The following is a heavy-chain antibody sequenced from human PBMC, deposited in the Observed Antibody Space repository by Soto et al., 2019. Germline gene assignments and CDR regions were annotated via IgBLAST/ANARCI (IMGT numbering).Heavy chain of an antibody. CDR2: IWKDGNNK. D-gene: IGHD5-12*01. Sequence: QVQLVESGGGVVQPGQSLRLSCAASGFTVSNYGMHWVRQAPGKGLEWVAVIWKDGNNKYYRDSVKGRFTISRDNSQNTPGLQMSSLRGEDTAVYYCAGGGAWTDEAFDIWGQGTMVTVSS. V-gene: IGHV3-33*01. CDR3: AGGGAWTDEAFDI. CDR1: GFTVSNYG. J-gene: IGHJ3*02.